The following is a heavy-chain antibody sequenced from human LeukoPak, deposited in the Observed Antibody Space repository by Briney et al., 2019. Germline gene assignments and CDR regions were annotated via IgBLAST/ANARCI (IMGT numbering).Heavy chain of an antibody. Sequence: PGGSLRLSCAASGFTFSSYGMHWVRQAPGKGLEWVAVISYDGSNKYYADSVKGRFTISRDNSKNTLYLQMNSLRAEDTAVYYCARDLGGNSEDYYYYGMDVWGQGTTVTVSS. V-gene: IGHV3-30*03. CDR1: GFTFSSYG. J-gene: IGHJ6*02. D-gene: IGHD4-23*01. CDR2: ISYDGSNK. CDR3: ARDLGGNSEDYYYYGMDV.